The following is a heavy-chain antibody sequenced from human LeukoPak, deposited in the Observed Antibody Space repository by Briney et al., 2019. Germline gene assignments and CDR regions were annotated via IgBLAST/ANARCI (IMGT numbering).Heavy chain of an antibody. CDR1: GGSISSYY. D-gene: IGHD1-26*01. Sequence: PSETLSLTCTVSGGSISSYYWSWIRQPPGKGLEWIGYIYYSGGTNYNPSLKSRVTISVDTSKNQFSLKLSSVTAADTAVYYCARTSGSYYFDYWGQGTLVTVSS. CDR2: IYYSGGT. J-gene: IGHJ4*02. V-gene: IGHV4-59*01. CDR3: ARTSGSYYFDY.